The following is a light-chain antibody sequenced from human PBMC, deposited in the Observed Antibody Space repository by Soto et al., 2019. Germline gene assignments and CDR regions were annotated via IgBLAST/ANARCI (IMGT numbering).Light chain of an antibody. CDR1: YSNIGAGYE. Sequence: QPVLTQPPSVSGAPGQRVTISCTGSYSNIGAGYEVHWYQQIPGTAPKLLISGHNNRPSRVPDRFFGSKSGTSASLTIIGLQAEDEADYYCQSYDSSLSGSGVFGGGTKLTVL. J-gene: IGLJ3*02. CDR3: QSYDSSLSGSGV. V-gene: IGLV1-40*01. CDR2: GHN.